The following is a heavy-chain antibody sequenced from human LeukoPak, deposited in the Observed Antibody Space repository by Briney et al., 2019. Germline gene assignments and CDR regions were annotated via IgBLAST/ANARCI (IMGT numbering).Heavy chain of an antibody. D-gene: IGHD1-26*01. CDR1: GGSFSGYY. CDR2: INHSGST. V-gene: IGHV4-34*01. Sequence: SETLSLTCAVYGGSFSGYYWSWIRQPPGKGLEWIGEINHSGSTNYNPSLKSRVTISVDTSKNQLSLKLSSVTAVDTAVYYCARLRSVGAISYYYYYMDVWGKGTTVTISS. CDR3: ARLRSVGAISYYYYYMDV. J-gene: IGHJ6*03.